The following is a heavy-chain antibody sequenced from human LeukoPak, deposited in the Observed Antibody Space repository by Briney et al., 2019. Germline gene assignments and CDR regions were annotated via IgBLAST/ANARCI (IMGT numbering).Heavy chain of an antibody. D-gene: IGHD2-2*01. J-gene: IGHJ4*02. CDR2: INTDGSIM. CDR1: GFAFSAYW. CDR3: ARESHAMGTY. Sequence: GGSLRLSCAASGFAFSAYWMLWVRQAPGKGLVWVSRINTDGSIMHYADSVKGRFTISRDNAKNTLYLQMNSLIAEDTAIYYCARESHAMGTYWGQGTLVTVSS. V-gene: IGHV3-74*01.